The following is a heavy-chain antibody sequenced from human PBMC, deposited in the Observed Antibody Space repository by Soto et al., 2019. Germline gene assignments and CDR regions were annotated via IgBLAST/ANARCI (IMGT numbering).Heavy chain of an antibody. D-gene: IGHD3-10*01. CDR3: AKQTGSGSYFNVGSGGHFDF. Sequence: SETLSLTCAVSGDSISSYYCMWIRQPPGKGLESIGYLYYGRSANYNPSLKSRVTLSVDTSTNQCSLTLSSMTAADTAVYYCAKQTGSGSYFNVGSGGHFDFWGQGTLVTVSS. CDR1: GDSISSYY. J-gene: IGHJ4*02. CDR2: LYYGRSA. V-gene: IGHV4-59*01.